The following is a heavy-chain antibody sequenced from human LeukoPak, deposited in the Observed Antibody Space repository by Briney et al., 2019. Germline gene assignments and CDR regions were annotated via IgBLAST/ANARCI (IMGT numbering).Heavy chain of an antibody. V-gene: IGHV4-34*01. CDR1: GGSFSGYY. CDR3: ARDTAMVGLVDY. Sequence: SETLSLTCAVYGGSFSGYYWSWIRQPPGKGLEWIGEINHSGSTNYNPSLKSRVTISVDTSKNQFSLKLSSVTAADTAVYYCARDTAMVGLVDYWGQGTLVTVSS. J-gene: IGHJ4*02. D-gene: IGHD5-18*01. CDR2: INHSGST.